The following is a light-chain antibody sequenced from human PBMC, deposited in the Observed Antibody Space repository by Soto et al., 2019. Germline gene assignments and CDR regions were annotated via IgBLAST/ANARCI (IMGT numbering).Light chain of an antibody. Sequence: QTVVTQPPSVSGAPGQRVTISCTGSSSNVGAGSDVHWYQQLPGTAPKLLIFGSTYRPSGVPDRFSGSKSDTSGSLAIAGLQAEDEADYYCQAYDNSLGGHVFGGVTKLTVL. J-gene: IGLJ2*01. CDR1: SSNVGAGSD. V-gene: IGLV1-40*01. CDR2: GST. CDR3: QAYDNSLGGHV.